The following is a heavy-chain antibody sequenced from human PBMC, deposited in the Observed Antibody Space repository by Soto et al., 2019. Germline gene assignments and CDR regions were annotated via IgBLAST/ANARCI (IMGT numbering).Heavy chain of an antibody. V-gene: IGHV4-59*08. CDR1: DGSISSYY. Sequence: PSETLSLTCTVSDGSISSYYWSWIRQPPGKGLEWIGYIYYSGSTNYNPSLKSRVTISVDTSKNQFSLKLSSVTAADTAVYYCARGGWRHIDYWGQGTLVTVSS. CDR2: IYYSGST. CDR3: ARGGWRHIDY. J-gene: IGHJ4*02. D-gene: IGHD3-3*01.